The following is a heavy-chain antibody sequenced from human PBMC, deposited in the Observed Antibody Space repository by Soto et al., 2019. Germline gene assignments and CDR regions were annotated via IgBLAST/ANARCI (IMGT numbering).Heavy chain of an antibody. J-gene: IGHJ4*02. V-gene: IGHV1-3*01. CDR3: AGYASESYLGN. CDR1: GNVFSTYS. Sequence: QVQLVQSGAEVREPGASVKVSCKTSGNVFSTYSLHWVRQAPGQRLEWMGWIDAGNGNTKFTQNFQGRVTITRDTSAGTAYMELSRRRSEDTAVYFCAGYASESYLGNWGQRTPVTVSS. CDR2: IDAGNGNT. D-gene: IGHD3-10*01.